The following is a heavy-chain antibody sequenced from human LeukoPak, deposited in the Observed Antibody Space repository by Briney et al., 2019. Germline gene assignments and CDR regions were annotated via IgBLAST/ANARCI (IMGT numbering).Heavy chain of an antibody. CDR1: GYTLIDLS. CDR2: FDLEDGKR. Sequence: ASVKVSCKVSGYTLIDLSMHWVRQAPGKGLEWLGGFDLEDGKRIYAQNFQDRVAMTEDISANTAYMELTSLRSEDTAIYYCALRPYASGTYYHKYFQHWGQGALVTVSS. V-gene: IGHV1-24*01. D-gene: IGHD3-10*01. CDR3: ALRPYASGTYYHKYFQH. J-gene: IGHJ1*01.